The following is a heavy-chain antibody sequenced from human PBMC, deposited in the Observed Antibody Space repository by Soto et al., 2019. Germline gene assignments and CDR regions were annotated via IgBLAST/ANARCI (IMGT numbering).Heavy chain of an antibody. CDR3: ARPGYSNYGPGVDV. D-gene: IGHD4-4*01. CDR2: IDSDGSTT. Sequence: EVQLLDSGGGLVQPGGSLRISCAASGLPFSSYAMDWVRQAPGKGLVWVSRIDSDGSTTSYADSVKGRFTISRDNAKSTLYLQMNSLRAEDTAVYYCARPGYSNYGPGVDVWGQGTTVTVSS. J-gene: IGHJ6*02. V-gene: IGHV3-74*02. CDR1: GLPFSSYA.